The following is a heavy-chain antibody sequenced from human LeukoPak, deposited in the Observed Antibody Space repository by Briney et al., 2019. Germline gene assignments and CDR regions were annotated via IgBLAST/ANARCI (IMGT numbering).Heavy chain of an antibody. CDR1: GGSFSGYY. J-gene: IGHJ5*02. V-gene: IGHV4-34*01. CDR2: INHSGST. D-gene: IGHD2-21*02. Sequence: SETLSLTCAVYGGSFSGYYRSWIRQPPGKGLEWIGEINHSGSTNYNPSLKSRVTISVDTSKNQFSLKLSSVTAADTAVYYCARTSQLLSGWFDPWGQGTLVTVSS. CDR3: ARTSQLLSGWFDP.